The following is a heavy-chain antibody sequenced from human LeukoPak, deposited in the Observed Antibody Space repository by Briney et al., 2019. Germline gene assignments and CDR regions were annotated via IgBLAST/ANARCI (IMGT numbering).Heavy chain of an antibody. Sequence: ASVKVSCKASGYTFTGYYMHWVRQAPGQGLEWMGWVNPNSGGTNYAQKFQGRVTMTRDTSISTAYMELSRLRSDDTAVYYCARAVVVPAAIGRGYYFDYWGQGTLVTVSS. V-gene: IGHV1-2*02. D-gene: IGHD2-2*02. CDR2: VNPNSGGT. J-gene: IGHJ4*02. CDR1: GYTFTGYY. CDR3: ARAVVVPAAIGRGYYFDY.